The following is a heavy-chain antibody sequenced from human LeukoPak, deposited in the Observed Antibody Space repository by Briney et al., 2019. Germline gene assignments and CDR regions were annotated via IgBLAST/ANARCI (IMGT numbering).Heavy chain of an antibody. CDR1: GVSISSYY. V-gene: IGHV4-59*01. J-gene: IGHJ6*03. D-gene: IGHD1-26*01. CDR3: ARTTVGAHYYYYMDV. Sequence: SETLSLTCTVSGVSISSYYWSWLRQPPGKGLEWIGYIYYSGSTNYNPSLKSRVTISVDTSKNQFSLKLSSVTAADTAVYYCARTTVGAHYYYYMDVWGKGTTVTVSS. CDR2: IYYSGST.